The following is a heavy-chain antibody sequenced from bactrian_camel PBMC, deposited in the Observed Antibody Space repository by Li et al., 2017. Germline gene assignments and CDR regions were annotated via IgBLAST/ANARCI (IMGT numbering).Heavy chain of an antibody. CDR3: AADAWQYAGSWRSLVADSFDY. V-gene: IGHV3S54*01. CDR1: GRVYEASC. D-gene: IGHD2*01. CDR2: FRTRDGQT. Sequence: HVQLVESGGNLVQPGGSLRLSCVASGRVYEASCMGWFRQASGKAREGIALFRTRDGQTHYSDSVKGRFTISKDIAKNTLYLQMNSLKPEDTAMYYCAADAWQYAGSWRSLVADSFDYWGQGTQVTV. J-gene: IGHJ4*01.